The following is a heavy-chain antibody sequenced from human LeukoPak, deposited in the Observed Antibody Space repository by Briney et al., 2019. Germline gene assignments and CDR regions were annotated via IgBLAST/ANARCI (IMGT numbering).Heavy chain of an antibody. D-gene: IGHD2-2*01. CDR1: GGSFSGYY. J-gene: IGHJ4*02. V-gene: IGHV4-34*01. CDR3: ARFKVSPRRPGGPAATIDTYYFDY. Sequence: PSETLSLTCAVYGGSFSGYYWSWIRQPPGKGLEWIGEINHSGSTNYNPSLKSRVTISVDTSKNQFSLKLSSVTAADTAVYYCARFKVSPRRPGGPAATIDTYYFDYWGQGTLDTVSS. CDR2: INHSGST.